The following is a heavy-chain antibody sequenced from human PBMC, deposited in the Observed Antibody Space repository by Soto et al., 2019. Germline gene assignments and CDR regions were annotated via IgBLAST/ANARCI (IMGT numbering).Heavy chain of an antibody. J-gene: IGHJ5*01. CDR2: ISTDSNRA. Sequence: EVPLLESGGGLVEPGGSLRLSCAASGFTFNTFEMSWVRQAPGRGLEWVSFISTDSNRAYYADAVKGRFTISRDNSMHALYLQMNSLPAEDTAVYACVKGGWLDFWGQGTMVTVSS. CDR1: GFTFNTFE. D-gene: IGHD3-16*01. V-gene: IGHV3-23*01. CDR3: VKGGWLDF.